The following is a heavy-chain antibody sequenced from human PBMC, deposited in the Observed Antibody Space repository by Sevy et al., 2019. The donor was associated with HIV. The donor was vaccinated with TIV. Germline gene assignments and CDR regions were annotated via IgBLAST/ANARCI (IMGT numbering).Heavy chain of an antibody. CDR3: AMGMYYDFWSGPIDWFDP. V-gene: IGHV3-30*02. J-gene: IGHJ5*02. Sequence: GGSLRLSCAASGFTFSSYGMHWVRQAPGKGLEWVAFIRYDGSNKYYADSVKGRFTISRDNSKNTRYLQMNSLRAEDTAVYYCAMGMYYDFWSGPIDWFDPWGQGTLVTVSS. CDR2: IRYDGSNK. D-gene: IGHD3-3*01. CDR1: GFTFSSYG.